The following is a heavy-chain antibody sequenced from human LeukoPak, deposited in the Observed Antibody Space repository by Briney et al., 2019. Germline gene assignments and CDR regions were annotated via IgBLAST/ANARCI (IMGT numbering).Heavy chain of an antibody. D-gene: IGHD1-26*01. Sequence: ASVKVSCKASGGTFSSYAISWVRQAPGQGLEWMGRIIPIFGTANYAQKFQGRVTITTDESTSTAYMELSRLRSEDTAVYYCARDSYIFKATSLDYLGQGTLVTVSS. CDR3: ARDSYIFKATSLDY. CDR2: IIPIFGTA. J-gene: IGHJ4*02. CDR1: GGTFSSYA. V-gene: IGHV1-69*05.